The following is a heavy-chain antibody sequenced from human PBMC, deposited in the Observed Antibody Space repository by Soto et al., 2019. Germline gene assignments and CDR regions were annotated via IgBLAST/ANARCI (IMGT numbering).Heavy chain of an antibody. D-gene: IGHD3-22*01. CDR3: ARVDEDYYTSGYYTFDF. CDR2: ISASIGNT. J-gene: IGHJ4*02. Sequence: WASAKVSCKASGYTFTSYGISWARQAPGQGLEWMGWISASIGNTNYAQNLQSRVTMTTDTSTSTAYNELRSLSSADTSVSYCARVDEDYYTSGYYTFDFWGQGTLVTVSS. V-gene: IGHV1-18*01. CDR1: GYTFTSYG.